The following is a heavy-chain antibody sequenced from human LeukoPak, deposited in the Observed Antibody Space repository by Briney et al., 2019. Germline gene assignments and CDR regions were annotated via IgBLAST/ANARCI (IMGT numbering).Heavy chain of an antibody. J-gene: IGHJ4*02. Sequence: ASVKVSCKAPGYTFASYDINWVRQATGQGLEWMGWMNPNSGNTGYAQKFQGRVTMTRNTSISTAYMELSSLRSEDTAVYYCARVIFGVVYYFDYWGQGTLVTVSS. CDR1: GYTFASYD. CDR2: MNPNSGNT. CDR3: ARVIFGVVYYFDY. V-gene: IGHV1-8*01. D-gene: IGHD3-3*01.